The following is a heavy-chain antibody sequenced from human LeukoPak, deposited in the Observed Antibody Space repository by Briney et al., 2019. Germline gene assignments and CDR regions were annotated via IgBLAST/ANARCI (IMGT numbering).Heavy chain of an antibody. CDR2: ISTYNGNT. Sequence: SVKVSCKASGYTFNSYDISWVRQAPGQGLEWMAWISTYNGNTNYALKVQGRATMTTDTSTSTAYMELRSLRSDDTAVYYCARVLRYDFWSAYYFDYWGQGTLVTVSS. CDR3: ARVLRYDFWSAYYFDY. D-gene: IGHD3-3*01. CDR1: GYTFNSYD. J-gene: IGHJ4*02. V-gene: IGHV1-18*01.